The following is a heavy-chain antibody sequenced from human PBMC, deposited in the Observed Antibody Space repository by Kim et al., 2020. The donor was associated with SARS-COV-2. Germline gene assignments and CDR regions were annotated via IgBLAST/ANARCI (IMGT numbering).Heavy chain of an antibody. D-gene: IGHD2-21*01. CDR2: ICYSGSS. CDR1: GGSISSSSYY. Sequence: SETLSLTCTVSGGSISSSSYYWVWMRQPPGQGLEWIGCICYSGSSYSNPSLKSRITISVYTNQNPFSLKLNSVTAAAAAVYSCAWVRCCCGACPLDPWC. J-gene: IGHJ5*02. CDR3: AWVRCCCGACPLDP. V-gene: IGHV4-39*01.